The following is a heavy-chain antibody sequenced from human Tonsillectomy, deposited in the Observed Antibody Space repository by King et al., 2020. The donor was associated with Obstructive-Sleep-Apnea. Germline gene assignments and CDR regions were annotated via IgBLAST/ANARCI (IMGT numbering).Heavy chain of an antibody. CDR3: VRDRGSTPQAFEV. CDR1: GLTRDNYA. CDR2: IDWNGGSI. V-gene: IGHV3-9*01. D-gene: IGHD2-2*01. J-gene: IGHJ3*01. Sequence: VQLVESGGGLVQPGRSLRLSCGASGLTRDNYAMHWVRQHPGKGLEWVSGIDWNGGSIGYADSAKGRFTISRDSARNSLYLHMTSLGPEDTALYYCVRDRGSTPQAFEVWGHGTLVTVSS.